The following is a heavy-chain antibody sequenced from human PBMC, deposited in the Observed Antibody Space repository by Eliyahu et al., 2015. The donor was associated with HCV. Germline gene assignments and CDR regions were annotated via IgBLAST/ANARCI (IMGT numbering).Heavy chain of an antibody. CDR1: GFTFSSYG. V-gene: IGHV3-30*18. Sequence: GGGVVQPGRSLRLSCAASGFTFSSYGMHWVRQAPGKGLEWVAVISYDGSNXYXADXXKGRFTIXRDNSKNTLYLQMNSLRAEDTAVYYCAKSPGGTGTNRNWFDPWGQGTLVTVSS. CDR2: ISYDGSNX. J-gene: IGHJ5*02. CDR3: AKSPGGTGTNRNWFDP. D-gene: IGHD1-7*01.